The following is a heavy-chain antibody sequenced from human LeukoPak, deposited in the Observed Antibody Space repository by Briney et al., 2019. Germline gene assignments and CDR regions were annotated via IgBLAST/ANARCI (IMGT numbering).Heavy chain of an antibody. J-gene: IGHJ4*02. Sequence: QPGGSLRLSCAASGFTVSSNYMSWVRQAPGKGLEYVSAISSNGGSTYYANSVKGRFTISRDNSKNTLYLQMGSLRAEDMAVYYCARDGSHRIAAADDYWGQGTPVTVSS. CDR3: ARDGSHRIAAADDY. V-gene: IGHV3-64*01. CDR2: ISSNGGST. D-gene: IGHD6-13*01. CDR1: GFTVSSNY.